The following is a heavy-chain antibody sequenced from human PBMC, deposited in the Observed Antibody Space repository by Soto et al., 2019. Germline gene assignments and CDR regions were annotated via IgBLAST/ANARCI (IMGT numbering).Heavy chain of an antibody. CDR1: GFTVSSNY. V-gene: IGHV3-66*01. CDR3: ASYLKGDWLAYFDY. Sequence: GGSLRLSCAASGFTVSSNYMAWVRQAPGEGLEWVSAIYSADSTYYADSVKGRFTISRDHSKNTLYLQMNSLRAEDTAVYYCASYLKGDWLAYFDYWGQGTLVTVSS. D-gene: IGHD3-16*01. J-gene: IGHJ4*02. CDR2: IYSADST.